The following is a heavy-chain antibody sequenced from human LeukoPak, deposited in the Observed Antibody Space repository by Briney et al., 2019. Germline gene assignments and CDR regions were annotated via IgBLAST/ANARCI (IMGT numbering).Heavy chain of an antibody. J-gene: IGHJ6*03. CDR1: GGTFSSYA. CDR2: IIPIFGTA. D-gene: IGHD2-2*01. CDR3: ARERYCSSTSCLDYYYYLDV. Sequence: SVKVSCKASGGTFSSYAISWVRQAPGQGREWMGRIIPIFGTANYAQKFQGRVTITTDESTSTAYMELSSLRSEDTAVYYCARERYCSSTSCLDYYYYLDVWGKGTTVTVSS. V-gene: IGHV1-69*05.